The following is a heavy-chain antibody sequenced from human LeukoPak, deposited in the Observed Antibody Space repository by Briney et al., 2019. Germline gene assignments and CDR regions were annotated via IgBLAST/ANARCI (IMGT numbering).Heavy chain of an antibody. V-gene: IGHV4-38-2*02. CDR1: GYSISSGYY. CDR3: AREQDYYDSSGFDY. Sequence: SETLSLTCTVSGYSISSGYYWGWIRQPPGKGLEWVGSIYHSGSTYYNPSLKSRVTISVDTSKNQFSLKLSSVTAADTAVYYCAREQDYYDSSGFDYWGQGTLVTVSS. D-gene: IGHD3-22*01. J-gene: IGHJ4*02. CDR2: IYHSGST.